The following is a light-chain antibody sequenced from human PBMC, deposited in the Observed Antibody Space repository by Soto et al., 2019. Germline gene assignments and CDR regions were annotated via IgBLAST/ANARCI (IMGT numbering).Light chain of an antibody. CDR3: QQYNNWPPLT. V-gene: IGKV3-15*01. J-gene: IGKJ5*01. CDR1: QSVSSN. CDR2: GAS. Sequence: EIVMTQSPATLSVSPGERATLSCRASQSVSSNLDWYQQKPGQAPRLLIYGASTRATGIPARFSGSGSGTEFTLTISSLQSEDFVVYYCQQYNNWPPLTFGQGTRLEIK.